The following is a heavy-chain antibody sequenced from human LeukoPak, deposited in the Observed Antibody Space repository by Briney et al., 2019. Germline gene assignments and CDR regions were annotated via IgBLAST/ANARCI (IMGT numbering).Heavy chain of an antibody. V-gene: IGHV4-31*03. Sequence: PSETLSLTCTVSGDSISNGVKYWSWIRQHPGRGLEWIGYIYHSGRSYYNPSLKSRITMSVDTSKNQFSLNLSSVTAADTAVYYCARDQVECTGGTCQSRVGFDFWGQGTLVTVSS. J-gene: IGHJ4*02. CDR3: ARDQVECTGGTCQSRVGFDF. D-gene: IGHD2-8*02. CDR2: IYHSGRS. CDR1: GDSISNGVKY.